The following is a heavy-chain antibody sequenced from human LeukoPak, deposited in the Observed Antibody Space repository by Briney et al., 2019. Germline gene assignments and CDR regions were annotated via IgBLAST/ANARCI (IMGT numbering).Heavy chain of an antibody. D-gene: IGHD3-22*01. CDR3: ARGPLGYYDSSGYYYYYYYYMDV. Sequence: SVKVSCKASGGTFSSYASSWVRQAPGHGLEWMGGIIPIFGTANYAQKFQGRVTITTDESTSTAYMELRSLRSEDTAVYYCARGPLGYYDSSGYYYYYYYYMDVWGKGTTVTVSS. CDR1: GGTFSSYA. CDR2: IIPIFGTA. V-gene: IGHV1-69*05. J-gene: IGHJ6*03.